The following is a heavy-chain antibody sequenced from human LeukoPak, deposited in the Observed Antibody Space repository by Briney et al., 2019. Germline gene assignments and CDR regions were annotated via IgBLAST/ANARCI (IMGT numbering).Heavy chain of an antibody. Sequence: GGSLRLSCAASGFTVSSNYMSWVRQAPGKGLEWVSVIYSGGRTYYADSVKGRFTISRDNSKNTLYLQMNSLRVEDTAVYYCARDGGSMYGPGSYYISAGFDVWGQGTTVTVSS. V-gene: IGHV3-53*01. D-gene: IGHD3-10*01. CDR1: GFTVSSNY. CDR2: IYSGGRT. CDR3: ARDGGSMYGPGSYYISAGFDV. J-gene: IGHJ6*02.